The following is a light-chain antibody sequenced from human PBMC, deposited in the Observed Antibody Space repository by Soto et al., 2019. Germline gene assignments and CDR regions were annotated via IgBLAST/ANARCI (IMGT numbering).Light chain of an antibody. J-gene: IGKJ5*01. Sequence: VLTQSPGTLSLSPGESATLSCRASQSIGSSYLAWYQQKPGQAPRLLIYGASSRATGIPDRFSGGGSGTDFSLTISRLDPEDFAVYYCQQYSSSPITFGQGTRLEIK. CDR1: QSIGSSY. V-gene: IGKV3-20*01. CDR3: QQYSSSPIT. CDR2: GAS.